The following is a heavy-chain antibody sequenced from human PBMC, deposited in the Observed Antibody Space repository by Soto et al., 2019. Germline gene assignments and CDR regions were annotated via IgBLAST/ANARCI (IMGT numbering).Heavy chain of an antibody. CDR1: GYTFTAYY. D-gene: IGHD3-22*01. Sequence: ASVKVSCKASGYTFTAYYIHWVRQGPDRGLEWVGWINPNSGGTYYAQKFQAWSTMTRDTSISTAYLELSGLTSNDTAVYYCARANTIRPYYFNMDVWGQGTTVTVS. J-gene: IGHJ6*02. CDR2: INPNSGGT. V-gene: IGHV1-2*04. CDR3: ARANTIRPYYFNMDV.